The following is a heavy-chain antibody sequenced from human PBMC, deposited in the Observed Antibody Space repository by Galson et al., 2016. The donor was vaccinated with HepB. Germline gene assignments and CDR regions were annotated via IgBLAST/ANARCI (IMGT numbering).Heavy chain of an antibody. CDR1: GYSFANYH. D-gene: IGHD1-1*01. CDR3: AKDSNNWSFDY. J-gene: IGHJ4*02. Sequence: SVKVSCKASGYSFANYHMQWVRQAPGQGLEWMGTIHPSGVTTSLAQKFRDRLTLTRDTSTGTFYLELTSLRSGDTAIYFCAKDSNNWSFDYWGQGTLVTVSS. V-gene: IGHV1-46*01. CDR2: IHPSGVTT.